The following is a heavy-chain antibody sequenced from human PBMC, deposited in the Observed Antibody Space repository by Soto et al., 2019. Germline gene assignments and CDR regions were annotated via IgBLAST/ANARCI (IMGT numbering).Heavy chain of an antibody. J-gene: IGHJ4*02. V-gene: IGHV1-69*13. CDR3: AEDCSGGSCYRN. Sequence: SVKVSCKASGGTFSSYAISWVRQAPGQGLEWMGGIIPIFGTANYAQKFQGRVTITADESTSTAHMGLSSLRSEDTAVYYCAEDCSGGSCYRNWGQGTLVTVS. CDR1: GGTFSSYA. D-gene: IGHD2-15*01. CDR2: IIPIFGTA.